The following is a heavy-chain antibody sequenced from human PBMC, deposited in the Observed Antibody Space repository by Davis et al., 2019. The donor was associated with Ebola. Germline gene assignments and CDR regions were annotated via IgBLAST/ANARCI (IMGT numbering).Heavy chain of an antibody. J-gene: IGHJ4*02. V-gene: IGHV3-30-3*01. CDR1: GFTFSSYA. D-gene: IGHD5-24*01. Sequence: PGGSLRLSCAASGFTFSSYAMHLVRQAPGKGLEWVAVISYDGSNKYYADSVKGRFTISRDNSKNTLYLQMNSQGAEDTAVYYCARGTHRDGEWGQGTLVTVSS. CDR3: ARGTHRDGE. CDR2: ISYDGSNK.